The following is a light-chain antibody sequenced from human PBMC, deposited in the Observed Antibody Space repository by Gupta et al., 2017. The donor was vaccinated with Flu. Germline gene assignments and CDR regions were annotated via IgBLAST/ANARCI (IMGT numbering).Light chain of an antibody. CDR1: QTISNF. V-gene: IGKV1-39*01. J-gene: IGKJ4*01. CDR3: PKGEDSRT. Sequence: IPLTQSPSSLSASVGALVTITCRASQTISNFLNWYQQKPGKAPNLLIFSTSNLQDGVPSRFSGSWSGSDGILTITSMKPEDVVTEYCPKGEDSRTLGEGPKVAIK. CDR2: STS.